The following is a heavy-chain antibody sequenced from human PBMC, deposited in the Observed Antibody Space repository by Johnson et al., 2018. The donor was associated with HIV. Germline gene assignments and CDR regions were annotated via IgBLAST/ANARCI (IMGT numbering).Heavy chain of an antibody. CDR1: GFTFSSYG. Sequence: QVQLVESGGGVVQPGKSLRLSCAASGFTFSSYGMHWVRQAAGKGLEWVALIWYAGSNKYYADSVQGRFTISRDNSKNTLYLQMNSRRGEDMAVYHCAKDSMGFNWNQFEAFDMWGQGTMVTVSS. J-gene: IGHJ3*02. CDR2: IWYAGSNK. CDR3: AKDSMGFNWNQFEAFDM. V-gene: IGHV3-33*06. D-gene: IGHD1-20*01.